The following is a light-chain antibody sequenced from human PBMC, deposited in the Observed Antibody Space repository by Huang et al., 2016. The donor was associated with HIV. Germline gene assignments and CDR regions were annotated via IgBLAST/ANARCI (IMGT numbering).Light chain of an antibody. J-gene: IGKJ1*01. CDR3: QQNYSTPHT. CDR2: TAS. CDR1: QSISSY. Sequence: DIQMTQSPSSLSASVRDRVTITCRSSQSISSYLNWYQQKPGKAPKLLIHTASSSTVVVPSTFSGSGTETDFTLTISRLHPKDFATYYCQQNYSTPHTFGQGNKVEIK. V-gene: IGKV1-39*01.